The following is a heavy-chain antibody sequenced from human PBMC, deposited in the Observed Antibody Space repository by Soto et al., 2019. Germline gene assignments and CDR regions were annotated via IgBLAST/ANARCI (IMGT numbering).Heavy chain of an antibody. CDR3: ARLEHDSSGYYPPYFQH. CDR1: GGSISSYY. V-gene: IGHV4-59*08. CDR2: IYYSGST. D-gene: IGHD3-22*01. J-gene: IGHJ1*01. Sequence: QVQLQESSPGLVKPSETLSLTCTVSGGSISSYYWSWIRQPPGKGLEWIGYIYYSGSTNYNPSLKSRVTISVDTSKNQFSLKLSSVTAADTAVYYCARLEHDSSGYYPPYFQHWGQGTLVTVSS.